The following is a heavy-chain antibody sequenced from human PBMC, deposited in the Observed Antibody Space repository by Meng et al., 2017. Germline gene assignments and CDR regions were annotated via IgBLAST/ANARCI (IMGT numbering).Heavy chain of an antibody. V-gene: IGHV3-15*01. D-gene: IGHD6-13*01. J-gene: IGHJ4*02. Sequence: EEELVESGGGLVKPGGSVCRFCVATGLRFTDAWMSWVRQAAGKGLEWVGRIKRNRDGGTIDDAARVKGRYTISRDESKNTLYLQMDSLITEDTAVYFCATGAAAADHWGQGTLVTVSS. CDR3: ATGAAAADH. CDR2: IKRNRDGGTI. CDR1: GLRFTDAW.